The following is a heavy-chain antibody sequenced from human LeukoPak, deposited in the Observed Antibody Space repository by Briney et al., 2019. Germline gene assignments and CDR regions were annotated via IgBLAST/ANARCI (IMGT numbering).Heavy chain of an antibody. CDR3: ARDGTYSSSSFDY. V-gene: IGHV4-34*01. CDR2: INHSGST. CDR1: GGSFSGYY. Sequence: SETLSLTCAVYGGSFSGYYWSWIRQPPGKRLEWIGEINHSGSTNYNPSLKSRVTISVDTSKNQFSLKLSSVTAADTAVYYCARDGTYSSSSFDYWGQGTLVTVSS. D-gene: IGHD6-6*01. J-gene: IGHJ4*02.